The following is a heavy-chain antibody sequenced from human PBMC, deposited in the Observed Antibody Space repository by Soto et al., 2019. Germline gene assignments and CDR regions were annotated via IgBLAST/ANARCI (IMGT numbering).Heavy chain of an antibody. CDR2: FSSSGYTI. Sequence: QVQLVESGGGLVKPGGALRLSCEASGFTFSGYYMTWIRQAPGKGLEWISYFSSSGYTIRYADSVEGRFPVSRDDAKKALYLQMNSLGAEEPAVVYCATGRSGRREEWGPGTLVPVPS. CDR3: ATGRSGRREE. D-gene: IGHD1-26*01. J-gene: IGHJ4*02. CDR1: GFTFSGYY. V-gene: IGHV3-11*01.